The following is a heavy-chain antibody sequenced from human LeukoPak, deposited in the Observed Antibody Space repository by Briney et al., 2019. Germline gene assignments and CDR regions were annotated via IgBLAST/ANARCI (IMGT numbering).Heavy chain of an antibody. CDR3: AREKRIEYDYGDYGMGFDY. J-gene: IGHJ4*02. Sequence: ASVKVSCKASGYTFISYGMSWVRQAPGQGLEWMGWINPSSGGANYGQKFQGRVTMTRDTSISTAYMELSRLRSDDTAVYYCAREKRIEYDYGDYGMGFDYWGQGTLVTVSS. CDR2: INPSSGGA. CDR1: GYTFISYG. V-gene: IGHV1-2*02. D-gene: IGHD4-17*01.